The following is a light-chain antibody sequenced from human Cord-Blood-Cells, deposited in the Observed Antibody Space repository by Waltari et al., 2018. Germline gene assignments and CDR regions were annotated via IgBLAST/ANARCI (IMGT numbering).Light chain of an antibody. CDR1: QSISSY. V-gene: IGKV1-39*01. CDR2: AAS. Sequence: EIHMTQSPSSLSPSVGDRVTITCRASQSISSYLNWYQQKPGKAPKLLIYAASSLQSGVPSRFSGSGSGTDFTLTISSLQPEDFATYYCQQSYSTPRTFGQGTKVEIK. CDR3: QQSYSTPRT. J-gene: IGKJ1*01.